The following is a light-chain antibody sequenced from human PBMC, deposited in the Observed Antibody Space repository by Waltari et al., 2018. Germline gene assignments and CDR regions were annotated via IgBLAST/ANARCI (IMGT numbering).Light chain of an antibody. V-gene: IGKV4-1*01. CDR2: WAS. CDR1: QSILYSSNNKNY. J-gene: IGKJ4*01. Sequence: DIVMTQSPDSLAVSLGERATINCKSNQSILYSSNNKNYLTWYQHKPGQPPQLLIYWASTRASGVSARCSGDGSGTDVTLTISSLQAADVAIYYCQQYFGTPRTFGGGTRVAIK. CDR3: QQYFGTPRT.